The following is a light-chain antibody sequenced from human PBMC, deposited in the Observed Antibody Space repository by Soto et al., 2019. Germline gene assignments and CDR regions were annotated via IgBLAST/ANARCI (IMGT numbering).Light chain of an antibody. V-gene: IGLV1-51*01. CDR1: SSNVGHGS. CDR2: DNY. J-gene: IGLJ3*02. CDR3: GTWDSTLNVWV. Sequence: QSVLTQPPSVSAAPGQTVTISCSGSSSNVGHGSVSWYQSLPGTAPKLLIYDNYMRPSGIPDRFSGSKSGTSATLGITGLQTGDEADYYCGTWDSTLNVWVFGGGTKVTVL.